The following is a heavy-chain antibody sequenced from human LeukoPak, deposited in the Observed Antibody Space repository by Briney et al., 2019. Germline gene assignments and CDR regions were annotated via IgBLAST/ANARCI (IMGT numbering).Heavy chain of an antibody. V-gene: IGHV3-23*01. CDR2: ISGSGGST. CDR3: AKVPYYYDSSGYFAGAVLGY. J-gene: IGHJ4*02. D-gene: IGHD3-22*01. Sequence: GGSLRLSCAASGFTFSSYAMSWVRQAPGKGLEWVSAISGSGGSTYYADSVKGRFTISRDNSKNTLYLQMNSLRAEDTAVYYCAKVPYYYDSSGYFAGAVLGYWGQGTLVTVSS. CDR1: GFTFSSYA.